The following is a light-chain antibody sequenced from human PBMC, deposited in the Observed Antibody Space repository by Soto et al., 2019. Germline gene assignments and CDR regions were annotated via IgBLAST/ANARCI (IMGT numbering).Light chain of an antibody. CDR2: AAS. Sequence: DIQMTQSPSSVSASVGDRVTITCRASQGISSWLAWYQQKPGKAPKLLIYAASSLQSGVSSRFSGSGSAADFSVTISSLQPEDFATCCCQQDNSFPLTFGGGTKVDIK. V-gene: IGKV1-12*01. J-gene: IGKJ4*01. CDR3: QQDNSFPLT. CDR1: QGISSW.